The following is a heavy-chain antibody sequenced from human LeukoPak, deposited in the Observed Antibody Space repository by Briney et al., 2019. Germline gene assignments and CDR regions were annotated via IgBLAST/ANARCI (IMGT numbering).Heavy chain of an antibody. CDR1: GYTFTGYY. D-gene: IGHD4-17*01. J-gene: IGHJ4*02. Sequence: GASVKVSCKASGYTFTGYYMHWVRQAPGQGLEWMGWINPNSGGTNYAQKFQGRVTMTRDTSISTAYMELSRLRSDDTAVYYCARDQPEYGDNEFYFDYWGQGTLVTVSS. CDR3: ARDQPEYGDNEFYFDY. V-gene: IGHV1-2*02. CDR2: INPNSGGT.